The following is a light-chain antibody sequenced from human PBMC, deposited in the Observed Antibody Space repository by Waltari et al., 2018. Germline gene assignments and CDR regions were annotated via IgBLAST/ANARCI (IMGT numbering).Light chain of an antibody. Sequence: QSVLTQSPSASGTSGQRVTISCSGSSSNIGRDIVNWYRHLPGTAPKLLIYNNNPRPSGVPDGFSGSKSGTSASLAISGLQSEDAADYYCAAWDDSLNGVVFGGGTKLSVL. CDR2: NNN. CDR3: AAWDDSLNGVV. J-gene: IGLJ2*01. CDR1: SSNIGRDI. V-gene: IGLV1-44*01.